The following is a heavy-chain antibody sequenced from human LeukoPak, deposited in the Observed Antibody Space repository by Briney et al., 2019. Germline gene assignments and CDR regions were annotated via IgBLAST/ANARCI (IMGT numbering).Heavy chain of an antibody. CDR3: ARGGRDGYNYVDY. CDR1: GGTFSSYA. D-gene: IGHD5-24*01. Sequence: SVTVSCTASGGTFSSYAISWVRQAPGQGLEWMGGIIPIFGTANYAQKLQGRVTMTTDTSTSTAYMELRSLRSDDTAVYYCARGGRDGYNYVDYWGQGTLVTVSS. CDR2: IIPIFGTA. V-gene: IGHV1-69*05. J-gene: IGHJ4*02.